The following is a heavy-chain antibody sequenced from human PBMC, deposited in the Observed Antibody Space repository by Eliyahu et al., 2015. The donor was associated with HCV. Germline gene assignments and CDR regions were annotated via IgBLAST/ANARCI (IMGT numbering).Heavy chain of an antibody. D-gene: IGHD3-22*01. V-gene: IGHV4-31*03. Sequence: QVQLQESGPGLVKPSQTLSLXCTVSGGSXSSXGYYWSWIRQHPGKGLEWIGYIYYSGSTYYNPSLKSRVTISVDTSKNQFSLKLSSVTAADTAVYYCARAPFYYDSSGYYEDYWGQGTLVTVSS. CDR3: ARAPFYYDSSGYYEDY. J-gene: IGHJ4*02. CDR2: IYYSGST. CDR1: GGSXSSXGYY.